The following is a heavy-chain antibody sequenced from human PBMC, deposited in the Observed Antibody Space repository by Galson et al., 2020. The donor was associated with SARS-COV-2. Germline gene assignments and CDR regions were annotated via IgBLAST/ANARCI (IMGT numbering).Heavy chain of an antibody. Sequence: ASVKVSCKVSGYTLTELSMHWVRQAPGKGLEWMGGFDPADGETTYAQKFQGRVTMTEDTSTDTAYMELSSLRSEDTAVYYCATSIAVAGTRDHYYYYYGMDVWGQGTTVTVSS. D-gene: IGHD6-19*01. CDR2: FDPADGET. CDR1: GYTLTELS. CDR3: ATSIAVAGTRDHYYYYYGMDV. V-gene: IGHV1-24*01. J-gene: IGHJ6*02.